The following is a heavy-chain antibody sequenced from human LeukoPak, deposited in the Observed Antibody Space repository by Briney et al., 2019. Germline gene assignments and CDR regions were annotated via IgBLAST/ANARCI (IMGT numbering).Heavy chain of an antibody. V-gene: IGHV4-30-2*01. CDR1: GDSISSGGYS. CDR2: IYQSGST. CDR3: ARGRNNWFDP. Sequence: SETLSLTCAVSGDSISSGGYSWSWIRQPPGKDLEWIGYIYQSGSTYYNPSLRSRVTISVDRSNNQFSLKLSSVTAADTAVYYCARGRNNWFDPWGQGTLVTVSS. J-gene: IGHJ5*02.